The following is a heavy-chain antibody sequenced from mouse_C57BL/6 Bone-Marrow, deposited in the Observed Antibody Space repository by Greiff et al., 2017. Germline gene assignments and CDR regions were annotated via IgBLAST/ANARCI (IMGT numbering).Heavy chain of an antibody. CDR2: IDPEDGDT. D-gene: IGHD1-1*01. Sequence: VQLQHSGAELVRPGASVKLSCTASGFNIKDYYMHWVKQRPEQGLEWIGRIDPEDGDTEYAPKFQGKATMTADTSSNTAYLQLSSLTSEDTAVYYCTTDYGSLYYYAMDYWGQGTSVTVSS. J-gene: IGHJ4*01. V-gene: IGHV14-1*01. CDR3: TTDYGSLYYYAMDY. CDR1: GFNIKDYY.